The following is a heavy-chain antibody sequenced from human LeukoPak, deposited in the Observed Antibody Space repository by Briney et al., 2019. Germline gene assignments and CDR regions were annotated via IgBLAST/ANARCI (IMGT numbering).Heavy chain of an antibody. J-gene: IGHJ4*02. V-gene: IGHV1-69*01. CDR3: AREWSTYDILTGYLRS. CDR2: IIPIFGTA. D-gene: IGHD3-9*01. CDR1: GGTFSSYA. Sequence: SVKVSCKASGGTFSSYAISWVRQAPGQGLEWMGGIIPIFGTANYAQKFQGRVTITADESTSTAYMKLSSLRSEDTAVYYCAREWSTYDILTGYLRSWGQGTLVTVSS.